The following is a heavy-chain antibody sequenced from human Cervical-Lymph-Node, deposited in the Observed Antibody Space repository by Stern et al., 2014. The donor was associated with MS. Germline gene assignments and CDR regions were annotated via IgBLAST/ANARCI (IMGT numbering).Heavy chain of an antibody. CDR3: ARERRSEQLVLGY. Sequence: QVQLVQSGAEVKKPGSSVKVSCKASGGTFSSYAISWVRQAPGQGLEWMGGIIHIFGTANYAQTFQGRLTITADEYPSSVYMELRSLRSEDTAVYYCARERRSEQLVLGYWGQGTLVTVSS. V-gene: IGHV1-69*01. D-gene: IGHD6-6*01. CDR1: GGTFSSYA. CDR2: IIHIFGTA. J-gene: IGHJ4*02.